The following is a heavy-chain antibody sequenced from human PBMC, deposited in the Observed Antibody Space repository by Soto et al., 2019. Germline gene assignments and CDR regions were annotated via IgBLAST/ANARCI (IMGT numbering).Heavy chain of an antibody. CDR2: ISGSGDTT. D-gene: IGHD6-19*01. CDR3: AKGPVVQGRGWYADY. V-gene: IGHV3-23*01. J-gene: IGHJ4*02. CDR1: GFTFSTYA. Sequence: ELQLLESGGGLVQPGGSLRLSCAASGFTFSTYAMSWVRQAPGKGLEWVSAISGSGDTTYYAGSVKGRFTISRDNSKNTLYLQMSSLRVEDTAIYYCAKGPVVQGRGWYADYWCQGTLVTVSS.